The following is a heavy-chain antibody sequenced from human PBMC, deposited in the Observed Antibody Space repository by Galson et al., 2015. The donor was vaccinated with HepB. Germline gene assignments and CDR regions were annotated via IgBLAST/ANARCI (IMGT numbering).Heavy chain of an antibody. D-gene: IGHD2-2*01. J-gene: IGHJ6*02. CDR2: IYPADSDT. CDR1: GYSFTNYW. Sequence: QSGAEVKKPGESLKISCKGSGYSFTNYWIAWVRQMPGKGLEWMGIIYPADSDTRYSPSFQGQVTISADKSINTAYLQWSSLKASDTAMYYCARRQVPAATKRYYYYYAMDVWGQGTTVTVSS. CDR3: ARRQVPAATKRYYYYYAMDV. V-gene: IGHV5-51*01.